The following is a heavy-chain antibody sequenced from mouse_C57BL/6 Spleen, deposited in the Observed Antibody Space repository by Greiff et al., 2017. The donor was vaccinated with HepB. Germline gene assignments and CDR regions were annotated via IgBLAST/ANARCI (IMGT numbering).Heavy chain of an antibody. CDR2: IDPEDGET. J-gene: IGHJ4*01. V-gene: IGHV14-2*01. Sequence: EVQVVESGAELVKPGASVKLSCTASGFNIKDYYMHWVKQRTEQGLEWIGRIDPEDGETKYAPKFQGKATITADTSSNTAYLQLSSLTSEDTAVYYCAVSVVATDYAMDYWGQGTSVTVSS. CDR3: AVSVVATDYAMDY. CDR1: GFNIKDYY. D-gene: IGHD1-1*01.